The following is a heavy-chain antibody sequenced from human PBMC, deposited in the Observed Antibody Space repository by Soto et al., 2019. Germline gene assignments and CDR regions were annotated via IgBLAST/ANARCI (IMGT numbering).Heavy chain of an antibody. V-gene: IGHV4-30-4*01. CDR2: IYYSGST. Sequence: SETLSLTCTVSGGSISSGDYYWSWIRQPPGKGLEWIGYIYYSGSTYYNPSLKSRVTISVDTSKNQFSLKLSSVTAADTAVYYCARGRGGGYSYGLFWFDPWGQGTLVTVSS. CDR1: GGSISSGDYY. CDR3: ARGRGGGYSYGLFWFDP. D-gene: IGHD5-18*01. J-gene: IGHJ5*02.